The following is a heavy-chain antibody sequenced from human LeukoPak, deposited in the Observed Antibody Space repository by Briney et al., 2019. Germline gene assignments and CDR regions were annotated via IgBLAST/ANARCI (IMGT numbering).Heavy chain of an antibody. D-gene: IGHD4-17*01. CDR3: ARGNYGDYSYYWYFDL. CDR2: TYYRSKWYN. Sequence: SQTLSLTCAISGDSVSSNSAAWNWIRQSPSRGLESLGRTYYRSKWYNDYAVSVKSRITINPDTSKNQFSLQLNSVTPEDTAVYYCARGNYGDYSYYWYFDLWGRGTLVTVSS. V-gene: IGHV6-1*01. J-gene: IGHJ2*01. CDR1: GDSVSSNSAA.